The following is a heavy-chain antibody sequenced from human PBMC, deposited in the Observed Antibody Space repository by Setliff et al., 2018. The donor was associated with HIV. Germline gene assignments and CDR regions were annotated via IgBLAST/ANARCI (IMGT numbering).Heavy chain of an antibody. J-gene: IGHJ6*04. Sequence: SETLSLTCRVSGGSISRGGYYWTWVRHHPGKALEWIGYIYSSGTTYYNPSLKGRILMSVDVSRNEFSLTLRSVIAADTAIYYCVRETLYSYEDVWGKGTTVTVSS. CDR2: IYSSGTT. CDR1: GGSISRGGYY. V-gene: IGHV4-31*03. D-gene: IGHD3-16*01. CDR3: VRETLYSYEDV.